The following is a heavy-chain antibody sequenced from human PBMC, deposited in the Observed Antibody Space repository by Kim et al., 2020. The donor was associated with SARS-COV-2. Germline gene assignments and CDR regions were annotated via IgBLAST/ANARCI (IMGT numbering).Heavy chain of an antibody. CDR2: E. Sequence: ENDEQQFQGRVTITGDKSTSTAYMELSSLRSEDTAVYYCARDTVVTPWGYWGQGTLVTVSS. J-gene: IGHJ4*02. V-gene: IGHV1-69*04. D-gene: IGHD2-21*02. CDR3: ARDTVVTPWGY.